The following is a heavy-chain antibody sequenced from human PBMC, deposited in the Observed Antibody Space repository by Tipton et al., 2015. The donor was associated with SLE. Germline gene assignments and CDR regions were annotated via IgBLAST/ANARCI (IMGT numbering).Heavy chain of an antibody. CDR2: IYYSGST. Sequence: TLSLTCTVSGGSISSHYWSWIRQHPGKGLEWIGYIYYSGSTYYNPSLKSRVTISVDTSKNQFSLKLSSVTAANTAVYYCARVRGGVFPFDYWGQGTLVTVSS. CDR3: ARVRGGVFPFDY. V-gene: IGHV4-31*03. D-gene: IGHD2-15*01. CDR1: GGSISSHY. J-gene: IGHJ4*02.